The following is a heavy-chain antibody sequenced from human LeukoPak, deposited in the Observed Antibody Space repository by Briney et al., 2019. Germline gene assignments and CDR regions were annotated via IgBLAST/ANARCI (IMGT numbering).Heavy chain of an antibody. CDR1: GFTFSTYR. CDR3: ARVADSSGFYEAFDY. Sequence: PGGSLRLSCAASGFTFSTYRMNWVRQAPGKGLEWVSYITTSDSTIYYADSVRGRFAISRDNVKNLLYLEMNSLRAEDTAVYYCARVADSSGFYEAFDYWGQGTLVTVSS. J-gene: IGHJ4*02. D-gene: IGHD3-22*01. V-gene: IGHV3-48*01. CDR2: ITTSDSTI.